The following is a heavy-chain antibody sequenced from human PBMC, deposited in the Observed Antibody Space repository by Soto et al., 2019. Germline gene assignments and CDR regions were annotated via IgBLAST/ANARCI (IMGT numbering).Heavy chain of an antibody. CDR3: ASSYDFWSGRALDI. CDR2: IKEDGGEK. CDR1: GFTFSSYW. V-gene: IGHV3-7*01. Sequence: GGSLRLSCATSGFTFSSYWMSWVRQPPGKGLEWVAKIKEDGGEKYYADSVKGRFTISRDNAKNSLYLQMNSLRAEDTAVYYCASSYDFWSGRALDIWGQGTMVTVSS. J-gene: IGHJ3*02. D-gene: IGHD3-3*01.